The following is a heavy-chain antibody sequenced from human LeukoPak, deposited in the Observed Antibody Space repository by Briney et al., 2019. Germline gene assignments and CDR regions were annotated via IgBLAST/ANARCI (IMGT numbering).Heavy chain of an antibody. V-gene: IGHV3-30-3*01. CDR1: GFTFTSYS. J-gene: IGHJ4*02. Sequence: QSGGSLRLSCAASGFTFTSYSMNWVRQAPGKGLEWVAVISYDGSNKYYADSVKGRFTISRDNSKNTLYLQMNSLRAEDTAVYYCARDVGAVAGTLDYWGQGTLVTVSS. CDR2: ISYDGSNK. CDR3: ARDVGAVAGTLDY. D-gene: IGHD6-19*01.